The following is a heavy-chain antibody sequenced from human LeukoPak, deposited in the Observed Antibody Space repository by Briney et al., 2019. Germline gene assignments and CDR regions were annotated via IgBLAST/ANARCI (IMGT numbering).Heavy chain of an antibody. J-gene: IGHJ4*02. Sequence: PGGSLRLSCVTSGFSFSNYAMHWVRQAPGKGLEWAAVISHDGSEKYYGDPVKGRFTISRDNSKNTLYLQMNSLRVEDTAVYYRAKGVYGSRSTSLADVWGQGTLVTVSS. D-gene: IGHD3-10*01. CDR1: GFSFSNYA. CDR3: AKGVYGSRSTSLADV. CDR2: ISHDGSEK. V-gene: IGHV3-30*18.